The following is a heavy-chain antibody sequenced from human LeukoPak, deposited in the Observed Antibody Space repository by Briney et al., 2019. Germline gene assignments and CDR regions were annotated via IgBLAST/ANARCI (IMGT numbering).Heavy chain of an antibody. D-gene: IGHD3-3*01. Sequence: SETLSLTCTVSGGSISSYYWSWIRQPPGKGLEWIGYIYYSGSTNYNPSLKSRVTISVDTSKNQFSLKLSSVTAADTAVYYCARTLDWSGRYFDYWGQGTLVTVSS. CDR1: GGSISSYY. CDR3: ARTLDWSGRYFDY. J-gene: IGHJ4*02. CDR2: IYYSGST. V-gene: IGHV4-59*01.